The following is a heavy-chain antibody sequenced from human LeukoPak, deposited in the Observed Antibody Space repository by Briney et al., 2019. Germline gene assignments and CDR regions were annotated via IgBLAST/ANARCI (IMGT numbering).Heavy chain of an antibody. J-gene: IGHJ3*02. CDR2: ISPNNGNT. CDR1: GYTFGASS. Sequence: ASVNVSCKAFGYTFGASSISWVRQAPGQRLEWMGWISPNNGNTQYAQGVQGRVTMTTDTSRSTAYMELRSLRSDDTAVYYCARVRDSDKWWGAFDIWGQGTMVTVSS. CDR3: ARVRDSDKWWGAFDI. D-gene: IGHD2-15*01. V-gene: IGHV1-18*01.